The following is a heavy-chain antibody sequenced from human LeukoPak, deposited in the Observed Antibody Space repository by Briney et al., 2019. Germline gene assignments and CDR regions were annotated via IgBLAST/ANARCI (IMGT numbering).Heavy chain of an antibody. J-gene: IGHJ3*02. Sequence: GGSLRLSCAASGFTFSSYSMNWVRQAPGKGLEWVSYISSSSTIYYADSVKGRFTISRDNAKNSLYLQMNSLRAEDTAVYYCARVSRIQLWLPLSGGAFDIWGQGTMVTVSS. CDR1: GFTFSSYS. V-gene: IGHV3-48*01. CDR2: ISSSSTI. D-gene: IGHD5-18*01. CDR3: ARVSRIQLWLPLSGGAFDI.